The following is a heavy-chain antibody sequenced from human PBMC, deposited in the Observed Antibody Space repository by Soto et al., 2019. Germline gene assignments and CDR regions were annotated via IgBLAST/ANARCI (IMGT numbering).Heavy chain of an antibody. J-gene: IGHJ6*02. CDR3: ASSLGYCGSTSCPPAYARDA. D-gene: IGHD2-2*01. CDR1: GFTFSSYG. Sequence: QVQLVESGGGVVQPGRSLRLSCVASGFTFSSYGMHWVRQAPGKGLEWVAVIWYDGSNKYYADSVNGRFTISRDNSKNTLYLEMNSLRAEDTAVYYCASSLGYCGSTSCPPAYARDAWGQGTTGTVSS. V-gene: IGHV3-33*01. CDR2: IWYDGSNK.